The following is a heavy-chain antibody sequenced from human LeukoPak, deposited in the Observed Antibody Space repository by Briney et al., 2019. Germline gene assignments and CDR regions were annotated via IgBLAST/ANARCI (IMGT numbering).Heavy chain of an antibody. J-gene: IGHJ6*02. CDR3: ARLPILSTAPFYYYYYGMDV. V-gene: IGHV4-59*08. D-gene: IGHD2-21*01. CDR1: GGSISSYY. Sequence: SETLPLTCTVSGGSISSYYWSWIRQPPGKGLEWIGYIYYSGSTNYNPSLKSRVTISVDTSKNQFSLKLSSVTAADTAVYYCARLPILSTAPFYYYYYGMDVWGQGTTVTVSS. CDR2: IYYSGST.